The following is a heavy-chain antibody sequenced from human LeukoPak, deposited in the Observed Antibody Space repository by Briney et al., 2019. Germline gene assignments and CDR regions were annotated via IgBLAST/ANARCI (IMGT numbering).Heavy chain of an antibody. CDR2: INHSGYT. V-gene: IGHV4-34*01. D-gene: IGHD5-12*01. CDR1: GGSFSGYY. CDR3: ARVLAQRGNSGYGSFDI. Sequence: SETLSLTCGVYGGSFSGYYYSWIRQPPGKGLEWIGEINHSGYTNYNPSPKSRVTISVDTSKNHFSLKLGSVTAADTAVYYCARVLAQRGNSGYGSFDIWGQGTMVTVSS. J-gene: IGHJ3*02.